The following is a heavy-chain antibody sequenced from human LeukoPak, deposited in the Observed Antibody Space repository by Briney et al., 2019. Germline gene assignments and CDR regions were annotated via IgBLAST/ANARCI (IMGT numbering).Heavy chain of an antibody. CDR2: IYYSGST. V-gene: IGHV4-39*07. CDR1: GGSISSSSYY. CDR3: ARGIYGSGSNPPFDY. Sequence: PSETLSLTCTVSGGSISSSSYYWGWIRQPPGKGLEWIGSIYYSGSTNYNPSLKSRVTISVDTSKNQFSLKLSSVTAADTAVYYCARGIYGSGSNPPFDYWGQGTLVTVSS. J-gene: IGHJ4*02. D-gene: IGHD3-10*01.